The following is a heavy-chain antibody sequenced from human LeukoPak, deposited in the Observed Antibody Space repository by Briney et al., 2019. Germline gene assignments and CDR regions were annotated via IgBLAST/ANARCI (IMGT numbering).Heavy chain of an antibody. CDR3: AKRDWDYYFDY. J-gene: IGHJ4*02. V-gene: IGHV3-23*01. CDR1: GFTFSNNP. Sequence: GGSLRLSCAVSGFTFSNNPMTWVRQAPGKGLEWVSAISGSGDATYYADSVKGRFTISRDNSKNTLYFQLNSLRVDDTAVYYCAKRDWDYYFDYWGQGTLVTVSS. CDR2: ISGSGDAT. D-gene: IGHD3-9*01.